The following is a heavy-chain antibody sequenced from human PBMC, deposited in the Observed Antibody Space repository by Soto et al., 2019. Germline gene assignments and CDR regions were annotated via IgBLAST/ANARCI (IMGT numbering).Heavy chain of an antibody. CDR3: ARDTDLTLVTTLDY. Sequence: VHVSCNASGSTFNSYQIYWVRQAPGQRLECMGWINISNGSTEYSQNFQGRVTMTRDTSASTAYMELSSLRSEDTAVYYCARDTDLTLVTTLDYWGQGTPVTGS. CDR1: GSTFNSYQ. V-gene: IGHV1-3*04. D-gene: IGHD4-17*01. J-gene: IGHJ4*02. CDR2: INISNGST.